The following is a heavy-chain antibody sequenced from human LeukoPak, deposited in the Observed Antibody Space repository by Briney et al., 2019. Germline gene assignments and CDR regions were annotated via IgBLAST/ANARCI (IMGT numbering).Heavy chain of an antibody. CDR1: GGSISSTSYY. J-gene: IGHJ4*02. Sequence: PSETLSLTCTVSGGSISSTSYYWGWIRQPPGKGLEWLGSIYYSGSTYYNPSLKSRVTISVDTSKNPFSLKLSSVTAADTAVYYCARQLGYSGYDFDYWSQGTLVTVSS. V-gene: IGHV4-39*01. CDR3: ARQLGYSGYDFDY. CDR2: IYYSGST. D-gene: IGHD5-12*01.